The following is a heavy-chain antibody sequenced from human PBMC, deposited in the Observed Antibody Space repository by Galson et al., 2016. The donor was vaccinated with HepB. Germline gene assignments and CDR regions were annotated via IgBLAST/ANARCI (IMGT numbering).Heavy chain of an antibody. CDR2: IWYDGSNK. CDR1: GFNFSTYG. Sequence: SLRLSCAASGFNFSTYGMHWVRQAPGKGLEWVAVIWYDGSNKYYADSVKGRFIRSRDNSKNALYLQMNSLRAEDTAVYYCAKDWRQQRRGVAAGYYYGMVVWGQGTTVAVSS. CDR3: AKDWRQQRRGVAAGYYYGMVV. D-gene: IGHD6-13*01. V-gene: IGHV3-33*06. J-gene: IGHJ6*02.